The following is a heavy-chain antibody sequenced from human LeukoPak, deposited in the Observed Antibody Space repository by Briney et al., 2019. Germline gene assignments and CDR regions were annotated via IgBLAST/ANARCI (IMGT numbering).Heavy chain of an antibody. Sequence: ASVKVSCKASGYTFTGYYMRWVRQAPGQGLEWLGWINPNSGGTNYAQKFQGRVTMTRDTSISTAYMELSRLRSDDTAVYYCARDRVGARRDAFDIWGQGTMVTVSS. CDR2: INPNSGGT. CDR3: ARDRVGARRDAFDI. J-gene: IGHJ3*02. D-gene: IGHD1-26*01. CDR1: GYTFTGYY. V-gene: IGHV1-2*02.